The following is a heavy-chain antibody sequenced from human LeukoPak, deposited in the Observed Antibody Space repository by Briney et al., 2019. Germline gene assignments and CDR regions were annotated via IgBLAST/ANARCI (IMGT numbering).Heavy chain of an antibody. CDR2: INHSGST. D-gene: IGHD3-9*01. CDR3: AGGSYFMGDHPLFDY. V-gene: IGHV4-34*01. CDR1: GGSFSGYY. Sequence: SETLSLTCAVYGGSFSGYYWSWIRQPPGKGLEWLGEINHSGSTNYNPSLKSRVTISVDASKNQFTLKLSSVTAADTAIYYCAGGSYFMGDHPLFDYWGQGTLVTVSS. J-gene: IGHJ4*02.